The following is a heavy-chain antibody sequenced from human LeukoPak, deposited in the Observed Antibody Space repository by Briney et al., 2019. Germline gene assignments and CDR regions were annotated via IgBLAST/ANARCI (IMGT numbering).Heavy chain of an antibody. CDR1: GGSISSSSYY. CDR3: ANCFRGVVTTVSAYYGMDV. J-gene: IGHJ6*02. Sequence: KPSETLSLTCTVSGGSISSSSYYWGWIRQPPGKGLEWIGSIYYSGSTYYNPSLKSRVTISVDTSKNQFSLKLSSVTAADTAVYYCANCFRGVVTTVSAYYGMDVWGQGTTVTVSS. V-gene: IGHV4-39*01. CDR2: IYYSGST. D-gene: IGHD2-21*02.